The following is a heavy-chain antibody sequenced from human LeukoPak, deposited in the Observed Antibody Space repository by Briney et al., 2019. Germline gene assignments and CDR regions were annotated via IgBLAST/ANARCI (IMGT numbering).Heavy chain of an antibody. Sequence: ASVKVSCKASGYTFTSYGISWVRQTPGQGLEWMGWISAYNGNTNYAQKLQGRVTMTTDTSTSTAYMELRSLRSDDTAVYYCARDQKAYCGGDCYSNYWGQGTLVTVSS. V-gene: IGHV1-18*01. CDR2: ISAYNGNT. J-gene: IGHJ4*02. D-gene: IGHD2-21*01. CDR1: GYTFTSYG. CDR3: ARDQKAYCGGDCYSNY.